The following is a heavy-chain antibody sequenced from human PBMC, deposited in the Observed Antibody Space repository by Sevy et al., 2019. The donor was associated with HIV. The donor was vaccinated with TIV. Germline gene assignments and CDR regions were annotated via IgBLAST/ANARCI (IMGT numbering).Heavy chain of an antibody. CDR3: ARQGRYSRSSGPFDL. J-gene: IGHJ3*01. V-gene: IGHV1-8*02. CDR1: GYTFTTYD. CDR2: INPNSANT. Sequence: ASVKVSYKASGYTFTTYDINWVRQAAGQGLEWMGWINPNSANTGYAPKFQGRVTMTTDTSIGTAYMELSNLRSEDTAVYYCARQGRYSRSSGPFDLWGQGTRVTVSS. D-gene: IGHD6-13*01.